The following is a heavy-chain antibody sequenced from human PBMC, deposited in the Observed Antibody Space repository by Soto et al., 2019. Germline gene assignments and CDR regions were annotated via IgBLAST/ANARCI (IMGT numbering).Heavy chain of an antibody. D-gene: IGHD6-19*01. CDR1: GGSISSDS. J-gene: IGHJ4*02. V-gene: IGHV4-59*01. Sequence: QVQLQESGPGLVKPSETLSLTCTVSGGSISSDSWSWIRQSPGKALEWIGYSYYNGVTKYNPSLKSRVTISVDTSQNQCSLKLTSVTAADTAVYYCARGSRSSSGWYFLDYWGQGTLVTVSS. CDR2: SYYNGVT. CDR3: ARGSRSSSGWYFLDY.